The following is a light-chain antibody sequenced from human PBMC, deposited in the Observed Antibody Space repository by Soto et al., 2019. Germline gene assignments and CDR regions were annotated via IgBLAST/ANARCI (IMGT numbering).Light chain of an antibody. J-gene: IGKJ5*01. Sequence: EIVLTQSPATLSLSPGEGATLSFSASQSVSSYLAWYQQKPGQAPRLLIYDASNRATGIPARFSGSGSGTDFTLTISSLEPEDFAVYYCQQRSNWPPITFGQGTRLEIK. CDR1: QSVSSY. CDR2: DAS. V-gene: IGKV3-11*01. CDR3: QQRSNWPPIT.